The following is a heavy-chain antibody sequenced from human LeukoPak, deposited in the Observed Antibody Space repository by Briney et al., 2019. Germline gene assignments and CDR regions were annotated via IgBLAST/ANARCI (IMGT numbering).Heavy chain of an antibody. CDR3: AKDRVIRYCSSTSCYYYYYYMDV. Sequence: PGGSLRLSCAASGFTFSSYGMHWVRQAPGKGLEWVAFIRYDGSNKYYADSVKGRFTISRDNSKNTLYLQMNSLRAEDTAVYYCAKDRVIRYCSSTSCYYYYYYMDVWGKGTTVTISS. V-gene: IGHV3-30*02. J-gene: IGHJ6*03. CDR2: IRYDGSNK. D-gene: IGHD2-2*01. CDR1: GFTFSSYG.